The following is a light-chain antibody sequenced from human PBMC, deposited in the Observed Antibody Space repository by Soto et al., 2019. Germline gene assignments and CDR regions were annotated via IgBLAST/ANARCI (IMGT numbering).Light chain of an antibody. V-gene: IGKV3-20*01. CDR1: QPVSSNF. CDR2: GVS. Sequence: LVLTQSPGTLSWSPGESAALSCRASQPVSSNFLAWYQQKPGQAPRLLIYGVSSRASGIPDRFFGSGSGTDFTLTINRLEPEDFAVYYCQQYANSPITFGQGTRLEIK. CDR3: QQYANSPIT. J-gene: IGKJ5*01.